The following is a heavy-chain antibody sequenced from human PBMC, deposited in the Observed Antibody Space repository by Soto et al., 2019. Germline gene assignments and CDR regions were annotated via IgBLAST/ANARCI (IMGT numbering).Heavy chain of an antibody. CDR1: GYTFTGYY. Sequence: GASVKVSCKASGYTFTGYYMHWVRQAPGQGLEWMGWINPNSGGTNYAQKFQGWFTMTRDTSISTAYMELSRLRSDDTAVYYCARDLGDGYNLNWFDPWGQGTLVTVSS. J-gene: IGHJ5*02. CDR3: ARDLGDGYNLNWFDP. V-gene: IGHV1-2*04. D-gene: IGHD5-12*01. CDR2: INPNSGGT.